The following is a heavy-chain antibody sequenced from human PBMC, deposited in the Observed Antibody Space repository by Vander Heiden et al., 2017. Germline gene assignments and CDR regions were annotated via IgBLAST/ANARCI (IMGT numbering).Heavy chain of an antibody. J-gene: IGHJ4*02. CDR2: IRSKATSYAT. D-gene: IGHD3-16*01. CDR1: GFTSSGSA. Sequence: EVQLVESGGGLVQPGGSLKLSCAASGFTSSGSAMHWVRQASGKGLEWVGRIRSKATSYATDYAASVKGRFTISRDDSKDTAYLQMNSLKTEDSAVYYCTRRIWGSDSYYFDYWGQGTLVTVSS. CDR3: TRRIWGSDSYYFDY. V-gene: IGHV3-73*02.